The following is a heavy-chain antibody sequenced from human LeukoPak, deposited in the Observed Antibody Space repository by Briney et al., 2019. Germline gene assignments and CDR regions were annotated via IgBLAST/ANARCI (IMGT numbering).Heavy chain of an antibody. CDR3: ARGPMLGYCSSTSCQAVFDP. CDR2: INPDSGGT. J-gene: IGHJ5*02. V-gene: IGHV1-2*02. Sequence: ASVKVSCKASGYTFTGYYMHWVRQAPGQGLEWMGWINPDSGGTNYAQKFRGRVTMTRDTSISTAYMELSRLRSDDTAVYYCARGPMLGYCSSTSCQAVFDPWGQGTLVTVSS. CDR1: GYTFTGYY. D-gene: IGHD2-2*01.